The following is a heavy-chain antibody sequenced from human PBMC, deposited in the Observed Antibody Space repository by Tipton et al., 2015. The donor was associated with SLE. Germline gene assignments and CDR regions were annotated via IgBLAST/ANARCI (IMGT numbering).Heavy chain of an antibody. D-gene: IGHD3-22*01. J-gene: IGHJ4*02. Sequence: FTISRDNSKNTLYLQMNSLRAEDTAVYYCAKDDRLASAFDYWGQGTLVTVSS. V-gene: IGHV3-23*01. CDR3: AKDDRLASAFDY.